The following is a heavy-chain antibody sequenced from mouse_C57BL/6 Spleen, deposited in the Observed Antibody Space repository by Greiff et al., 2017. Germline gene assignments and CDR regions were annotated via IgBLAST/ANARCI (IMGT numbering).Heavy chain of an antibody. CDR1: GFSLTSYG. J-gene: IGHJ4*01. CDR3: ASITTVVADYAMDY. V-gene: IGHV2-2*01. CDR2: IWRGGST. Sequence: QVQLQQSGPGLVQPSQSLSITCTVSGFSLTSYGVHWVRPSPGKGLEWLGVIWRGGSTDYNAAFISRLSISKDNSKSQVFFKMNSLQADDTAIYYCASITTVVADYAMDYWGQGTSVTVSS. D-gene: IGHD1-1*01.